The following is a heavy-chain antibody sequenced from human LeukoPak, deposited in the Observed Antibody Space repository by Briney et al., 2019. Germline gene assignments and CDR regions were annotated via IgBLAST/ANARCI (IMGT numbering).Heavy chain of an antibody. Sequence: GGSLRLSCEASGFTFDDFAMHWVRQAPGKSLEWISLISWDGRTSYYADSVKGRFTISRDNSKNTLYLQMNSLRTEVTAFYFCAKELYSTSWYYFHYWGQGTLVTVSS. J-gene: IGHJ4*02. CDR1: GFTFDDFA. V-gene: IGHV3-43D*03. D-gene: IGHD6-13*01. CDR2: ISWDGRTS. CDR3: AKELYSTSWYYFHY.